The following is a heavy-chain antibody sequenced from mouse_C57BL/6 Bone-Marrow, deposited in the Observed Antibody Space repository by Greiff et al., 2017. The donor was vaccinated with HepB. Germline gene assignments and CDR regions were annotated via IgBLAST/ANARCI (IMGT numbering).Heavy chain of an antibody. D-gene: IGHD1-1*01. V-gene: IGHV1-80*01. CDR1: GYAFSSYW. Sequence: VQLQQSGAELVKPGASVKISCKASGYAFSSYWMNWVKQRPGKGLEWIGQIYPGDGDTNYNGKFKGKATLTADKSSSTAYMQLSSLTSEDSAVYFCARSGSSSNYFDYWGQGTILTVSS. J-gene: IGHJ2*01. CDR3: ARSGSSSNYFDY. CDR2: IYPGDGDT.